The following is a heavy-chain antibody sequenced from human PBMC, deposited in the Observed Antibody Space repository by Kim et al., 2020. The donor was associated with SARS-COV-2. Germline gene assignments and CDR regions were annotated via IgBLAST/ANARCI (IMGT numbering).Heavy chain of an antibody. D-gene: IGHD3-10*01. CDR3: ARQIAWDGEGYFDY. CDR2: IYYSGNT. CDR1: GGSISSYY. J-gene: IGHJ4*02. Sequence: SETLSLTCTASGGSISSYYWSWIRQPPGKGLEWIGYIYYSGNTNYNPSLKSRVSISVGTSKNQFSLKLSSVTAADTAVYYCARQIAWDGEGYFDYWGQGTLVTVSS. V-gene: IGHV4-59*08.